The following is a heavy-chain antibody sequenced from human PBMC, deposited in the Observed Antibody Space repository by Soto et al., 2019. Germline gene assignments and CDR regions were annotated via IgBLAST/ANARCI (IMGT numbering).Heavy chain of an antibody. CDR3: ARDRQPSSYIGLDV. J-gene: IGHJ6*02. D-gene: IGHD4-4*01. CDR2: ISNSGNAM. V-gene: IGHV3-11*01. Sequence: QVQVMESGGGLVKPGGSLRLSCEASGFTFSDHYMSWARQAPGKGLEWVSHISNSGNAMYYADSVKGRFTISRDNAKNSLYLQMNNLRAEDTAVDYCARDRQPSSYIGLDVWGQGTTVIVSS. CDR1: GFTFSDHY.